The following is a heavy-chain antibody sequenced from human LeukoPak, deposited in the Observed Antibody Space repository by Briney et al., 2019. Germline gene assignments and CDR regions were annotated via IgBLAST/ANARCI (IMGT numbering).Heavy chain of an antibody. D-gene: IGHD3-22*01. CDR3: ARHQSTMIDKWFDP. V-gene: IGHV4-34*01. CDR2: INHSGST. CDR1: GGSFSGYY. J-gene: IGHJ5*02. Sequence: SETLSLTCAVYGGSFSGYYWSWIRQPPGKGLEWIGEINHSGSTNYNPSLKSRVTISVDTSKNQFSLKLSSVTAADTAVYYCARHQSTMIDKWFDPWGQGTLVTVSS.